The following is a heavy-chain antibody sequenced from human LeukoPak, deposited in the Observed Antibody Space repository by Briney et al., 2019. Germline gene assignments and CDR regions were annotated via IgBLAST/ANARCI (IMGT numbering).Heavy chain of an antibody. CDR3: ARDHYGSGSYKSYFDS. CDR2: MYTSGST. CDR1: GGSINSFY. D-gene: IGHD3-10*01. Sequence: SETLSLTCTVSGGSINSFYWSWIRQPAGKGLEWIGRMYTSGSTKYNPSLKSRVTISVDNSKNQFSLKLTSVTAADTAVYYCARDHYGSGSYKSYFDSWGQGTRVTVSS. J-gene: IGHJ4*02. V-gene: IGHV4-4*07.